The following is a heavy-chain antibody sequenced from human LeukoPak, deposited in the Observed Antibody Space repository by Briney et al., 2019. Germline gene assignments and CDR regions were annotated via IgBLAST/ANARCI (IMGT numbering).Heavy chain of an antibody. Sequence: GGSLRLSCAASGFTFSRYAMIWVRQAPGKGLEWVSAISGSGGSTCYADSVKGRFTISSDNSKHTLYLQMNSLRAEHTAVYYWARASLLGYCSSTSCYQFDYWGQGTLVTVSS. V-gene: IGHV3-23*01. CDR3: ARASLLGYCSSTSCYQFDY. CDR1: GFTFSRYA. J-gene: IGHJ4*02. CDR2: ISGSGGST. D-gene: IGHD2-2*01.